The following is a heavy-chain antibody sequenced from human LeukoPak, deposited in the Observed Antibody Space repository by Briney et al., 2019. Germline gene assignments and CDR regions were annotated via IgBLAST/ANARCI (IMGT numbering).Heavy chain of an antibody. Sequence: ASVSVSFKASGYTFTVYYMHGVGQAPGQGGEGMVLINPNSGATNYAQKFQCWVTMPRATSISTAYMELTRLRSDDTAVYYCARDRCTNGVCLVAIWGQGTMVTVSS. D-gene: IGHD2-8*01. CDR2: INPNSGAT. V-gene: IGHV1-2*04. CDR1: GYTFTVYY. J-gene: IGHJ3*02. CDR3: ARDRCTNGVCLVAI.